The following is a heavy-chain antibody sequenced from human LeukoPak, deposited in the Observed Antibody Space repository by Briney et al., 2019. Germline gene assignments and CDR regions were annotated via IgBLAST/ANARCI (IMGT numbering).Heavy chain of an antibody. CDR1: GFTFSSYG. D-gene: IGHD5-18*01. CDR2: ISYDGSNK. CDR3: AKDTAHRSSGMDV. J-gene: IGHJ6*04. V-gene: IGHV3-30*18. Sequence: SGRSLRLSCAASGFTFSSYGMHWVRQAPGKGLEWVAVISYDGSNKYYADSVKGRFTISRDNSKNTLYLQMNSLRAEDTAVYYCAKDTAHRSSGMDVWGKGSTVTVSS.